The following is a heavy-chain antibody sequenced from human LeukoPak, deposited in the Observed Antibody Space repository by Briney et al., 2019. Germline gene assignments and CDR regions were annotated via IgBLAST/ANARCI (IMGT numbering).Heavy chain of an antibody. V-gene: IGHV3-23*01. D-gene: IGHD3-10*01. CDR1: GFTFSSYA. J-gene: IGHJ6*02. CDR2: ISASGHNT. CDR3: AKVPPGWFGELFSYYYGLDV. Sequence: GGSLRLSCAASGFTFSSYAMSWVRQTPGRGLKWVSAISASGHNTYFADSVKGRFTISRDNSKNTLYLQMNSLSAEDTAIYYCAKVPPGWFGELFSYYYGLDVWGQGTTVTVSS.